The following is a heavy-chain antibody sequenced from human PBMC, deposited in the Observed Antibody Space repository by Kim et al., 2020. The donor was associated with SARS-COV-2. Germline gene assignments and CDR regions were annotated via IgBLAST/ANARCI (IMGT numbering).Heavy chain of an antibody. CDR2: IYYSGST. V-gene: IGHV4-59*08. Sequence: SETLSLTCTVSGGSISSYYWSWIRQPPGKGLEWIGYIYYSGSTNYNPSLKSRVTISVDTSKNQFSLKLSSVTAADTAMYYCARSYSYGSGSYSWFDPWGQGTLVTVSS. CDR1: GGSISSYY. D-gene: IGHD3-10*01. J-gene: IGHJ5*02. CDR3: ARSYSYGSGSYSWFDP.